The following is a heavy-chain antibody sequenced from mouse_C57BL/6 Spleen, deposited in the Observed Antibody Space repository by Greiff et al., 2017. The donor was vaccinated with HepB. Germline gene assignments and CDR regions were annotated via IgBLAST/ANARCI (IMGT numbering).Heavy chain of an antibody. Sequence: EVKLQESGGGLVQPGGSLSLSCAASGFTFTDYYMSWVRQPPGKALEWLGFIRNKANGYTTEYSASVKGRFTISRDNSQSILYLQMNALRAEDSATYYWARTLLWEKAMDYWGQGTSVTVSS. J-gene: IGHJ4*01. CDR1: GFTFTDYY. CDR2: IRNKANGYTT. D-gene: IGHD2-10*01. V-gene: IGHV7-3*01. CDR3: ARTLLWEKAMDY.